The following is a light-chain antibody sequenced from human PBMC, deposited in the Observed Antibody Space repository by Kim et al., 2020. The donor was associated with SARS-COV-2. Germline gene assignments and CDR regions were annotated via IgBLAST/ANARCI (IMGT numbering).Light chain of an antibody. CDR1: QSVSSNY. CDR3: QKYGNSPWT. J-gene: IGKJ1*01. CDR2: GAS. V-gene: IGKV3-20*01. Sequence: SPGERATLSCRASQSVSSNYLAWYQQKPGRAPRLLINGASSRVTGIPDRFSGSGSGTDFTLTISRLEPEDFAGYYCQKYGNSPWTFGQGTKVDIK.